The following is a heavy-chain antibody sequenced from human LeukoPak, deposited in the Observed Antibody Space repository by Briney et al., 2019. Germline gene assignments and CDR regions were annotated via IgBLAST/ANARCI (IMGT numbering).Heavy chain of an antibody. Sequence: GGSLRLSCAASGFTFSSYSMNWVRQAPGKGLECVSSISSSSSYIYYADSVKGRFTISRDNAKNSLYLQMNSLRAEDTAVYYCAREYCSSTSCEEDYWGQGTLVTVSS. CDR1: GFTFSSYS. D-gene: IGHD2-2*01. V-gene: IGHV3-21*01. CDR3: AREYCSSTSCEEDY. CDR2: ISSSSSYI. J-gene: IGHJ4*02.